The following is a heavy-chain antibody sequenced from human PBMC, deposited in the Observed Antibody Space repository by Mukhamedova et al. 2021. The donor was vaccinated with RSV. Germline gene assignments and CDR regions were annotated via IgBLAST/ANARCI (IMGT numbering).Heavy chain of an antibody. D-gene: IGHD2-8*02. CDR2: VSSSGGGT. V-gene: IGHV3-23*01. CDR3: AKAVCTGGVCYDY. J-gene: IGHJ4*02. Sequence: EWVSTVSSSGGGTYHADSVQGRFTISRDNSKNTLYLQMNSLRAEDTAVYYCAKAVCTGGVCYDYSGQGTLVTVSS.